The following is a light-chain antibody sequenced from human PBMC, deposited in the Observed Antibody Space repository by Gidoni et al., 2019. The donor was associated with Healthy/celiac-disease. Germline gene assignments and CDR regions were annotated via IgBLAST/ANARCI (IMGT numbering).Light chain of an antibody. Sequence: DIQMTQSPSTLSASVGARVTITCRASQSISSWLAWYQQKPGKALKLLIYKASSLESGVPSRFSGSGSGTEFTLTISSLQPDDFATYYCQQYNSYSKTFGQGTKVEIK. CDR2: KAS. CDR1: QSISSW. CDR3: QQYNSYSKT. V-gene: IGKV1-5*03. J-gene: IGKJ1*01.